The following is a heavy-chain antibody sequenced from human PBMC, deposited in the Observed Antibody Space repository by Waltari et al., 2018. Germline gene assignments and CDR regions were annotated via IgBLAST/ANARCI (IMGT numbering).Heavy chain of an antibody. J-gene: IGHJ6*02. V-gene: IGHV3-30*03. CDR3: AREVTVTTGYYYYGRDV. CDR1: GFTFSSYG. D-gene: IGHD4-17*01. Sequence: QVQLVESGGGVVQPGRSLRLSCAASGFTFSSYGMHWVRQAPGKGLEWVAIIPYDGSNKYYADPVKGRFTISRDNSKNTLYLQMNSLRAEDTAVYYCAREVTVTTGYYYYGRDVWGQGTTVTVSS. CDR2: IPYDGSNK.